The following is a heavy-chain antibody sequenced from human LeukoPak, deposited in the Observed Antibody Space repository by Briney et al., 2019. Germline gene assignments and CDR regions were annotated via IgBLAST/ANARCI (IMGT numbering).Heavy chain of an antibody. Sequence: ASVKVSCKASGYTFIGYYMHWVRQAPGHGLEWMGRINPNSGDTNCAQKFQGRVTMTRDTSISTAYMELSRLRSDDTAIYYCARYHTVTTIDYWGQGTLVTVSS. J-gene: IGHJ4*02. D-gene: IGHD4-17*01. CDR2: INPNSGDT. CDR1: GYTFIGYY. V-gene: IGHV1-2*06. CDR3: ARYHTVTTIDY.